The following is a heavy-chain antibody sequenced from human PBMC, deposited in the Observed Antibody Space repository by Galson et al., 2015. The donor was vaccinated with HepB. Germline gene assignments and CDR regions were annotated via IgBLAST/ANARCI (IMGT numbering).Heavy chain of an antibody. Sequence: SLRLSCAGSGFTFSSYTMDWVRQAPGKGLEWVSLINGSGDKKYYADYAPGRFTISRDNSKNLVFLHMSSLRVEDTAVYYCATRWGGQLGPPFDFWGQGNLVTVSS. V-gene: IGHV3-23*01. D-gene: IGHD3-16*01. CDR3: ATRWGGQLGPPFDF. CDR2: INGSGDKK. CDR1: GFTFSSYT. J-gene: IGHJ4*02.